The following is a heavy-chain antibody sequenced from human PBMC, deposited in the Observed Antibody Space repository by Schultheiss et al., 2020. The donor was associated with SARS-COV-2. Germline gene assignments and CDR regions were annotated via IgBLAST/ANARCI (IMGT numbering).Heavy chain of an antibody. CDR2: IDHSGST. CDR3: ARGRDIVVVPAAPAPPWFDP. CDR1: GGSFSGCY. Sequence: SETLSLTCAVYGGSFSGCYWSWIRQPPGKGLEWIGEIDHSGSTNYNPSLKSRVTISVDTSKNQFSLKVSSVTAADTAVYYCARGRDIVVVPAAPAPPWFDPWGQGTLVTVSS. V-gene: IGHV4-34*01. J-gene: IGHJ5*02. D-gene: IGHD2-2*01.